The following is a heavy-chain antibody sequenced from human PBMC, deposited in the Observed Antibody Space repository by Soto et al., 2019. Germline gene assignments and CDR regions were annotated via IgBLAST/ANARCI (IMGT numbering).Heavy chain of an antibody. CDR3: ARDPVSFDWSTYYYYGMDV. D-gene: IGHD3-9*01. CDR2: ISSSGSTI. Sequence: GGSLRLSCAASGFTFSSYEMNWVRQAPGKGLEWVSYISSSGSTIYYADSVKGRFTISRDNAKNSLYLQMNSLRAEDTAVYYCARDPVSFDWSTYYYYGMDVWGQGTTVTVSS. V-gene: IGHV3-48*03. CDR1: GFTFSSYE. J-gene: IGHJ6*02.